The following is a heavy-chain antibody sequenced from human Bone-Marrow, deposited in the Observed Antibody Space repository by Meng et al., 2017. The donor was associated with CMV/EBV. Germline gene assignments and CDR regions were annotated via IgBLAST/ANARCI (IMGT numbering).Heavy chain of an antibody. J-gene: IGHJ6*02. CDR2: IYDSGRT. Sequence: ESLKISCAASGFTFSSYSMNWVRQAPGKGLEWIGYIYDSGRTNYNPSLKSRVTISVDTSKNQFSLKLNSVTAADTAVYYCARGSVIMAGGSITPAGYYGMDVWGQGTTVTVSS. CDR1: GFTFSSYS. CDR3: ARGSVIMAGGSITPAGYYGMDV. V-gene: IGHV4-59*01. D-gene: IGHD3-16*01.